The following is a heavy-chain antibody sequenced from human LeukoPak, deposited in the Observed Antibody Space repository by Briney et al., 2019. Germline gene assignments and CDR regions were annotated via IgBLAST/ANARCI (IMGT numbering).Heavy chain of an antibody. Sequence: PSETLSLTCTVSGGSISSSSYYWGWIRQPPGKGLEWIGSIYYSGSTYYNPSLKSRVTISVDTSKNQFSLKLSSVTAADTAVYYCARRPDIVVVPGGNYFDYWGQGTLVTVSS. CDR2: IYYSGST. CDR3: ARRPDIVVVPGGNYFDY. CDR1: GGSISSSSYY. V-gene: IGHV4-39*01. D-gene: IGHD2-2*01. J-gene: IGHJ4*02.